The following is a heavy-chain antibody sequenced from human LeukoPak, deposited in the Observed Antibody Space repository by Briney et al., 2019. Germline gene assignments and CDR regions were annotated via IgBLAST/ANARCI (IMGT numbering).Heavy chain of an antibody. D-gene: IGHD6-19*01. CDR3: ARDSLGTSSGWFDP. CDR2: IWSDGSNK. V-gene: IGHV3-33*01. CDR1: GFTFGSYG. J-gene: IGHJ5*02. Sequence: GRSLRLSCAASGFTFGSYGMHWVRQAPGKGLEWVAVIWSDGSNKYCADSVKGRFTISRDNSKNTLYLQMNSLRAEDTAVYYCARDSLGTSSGWFDPWGQGTLVTVSS.